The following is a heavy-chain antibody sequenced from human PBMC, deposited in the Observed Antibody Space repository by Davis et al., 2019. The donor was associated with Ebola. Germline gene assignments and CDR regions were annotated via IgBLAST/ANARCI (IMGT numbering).Heavy chain of an antibody. CDR1: GYSFTSYW. V-gene: IGHV5-10-1*01. CDR2: IDPSDSYT. CDR3: ARRGVGDYGDYPLDY. Sequence: GESLKISCKGSGYSFTSYWISWVRQMPGKGLEWMGRIDPSDSYTNYSPSFQGHVTISADKSISTAYLQWSSLKASDTAMYYCARRGVGDYGDYPLDYWGQGTLVTVSS. J-gene: IGHJ4*02. D-gene: IGHD4-17*01.